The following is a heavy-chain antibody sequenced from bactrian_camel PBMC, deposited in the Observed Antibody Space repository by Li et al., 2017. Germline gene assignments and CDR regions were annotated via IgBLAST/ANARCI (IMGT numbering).Heavy chain of an antibody. Sequence: HVQLVESGGGSVQAGGSLTLSCTASASTYRSICMAWFRQAPGSQRETVATVDSNGVTKVAGSVKGRFTASKDNAKNTLYLQMNSLNFEDTAVYYCAADLSPPGMTIATMERFAGRYGYKYFAHWGQGTQVTVS. J-gene: IGHJ4*01. CDR1: ASTYRSIC. CDR3: AADLSPPGMTIATMERFAGRYGYKYFAH. V-gene: IGHV3S53*01. CDR2: VDSNGVT. D-gene: IGHD4*01.